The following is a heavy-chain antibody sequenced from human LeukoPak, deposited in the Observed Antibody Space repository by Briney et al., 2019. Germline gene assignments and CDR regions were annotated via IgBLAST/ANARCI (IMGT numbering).Heavy chain of an antibody. V-gene: IGHV3-11*06. Sequence: GGSLRLSCAASGLTISDYYMNWIRQAPGKGLEWVSYISGASTYTNYADSVKGRFTISRDNARNSLYLQMNSLRAEDTAVYYCARKYCSTTSCLFDNWGQGTLVTVSS. J-gene: IGHJ4*02. D-gene: IGHD2-2*01. CDR1: GLTISDYY. CDR2: ISGASTYT. CDR3: ARKYCSTTSCLFDN.